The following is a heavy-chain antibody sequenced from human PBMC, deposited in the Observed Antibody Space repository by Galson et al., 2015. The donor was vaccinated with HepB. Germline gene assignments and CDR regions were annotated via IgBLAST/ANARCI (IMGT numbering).Heavy chain of an antibody. CDR3: TTDVYYSTYWSWLDP. CDR2: IKSRTDGETT. J-gene: IGHJ5*02. V-gene: IGHV3-15*01. Sequence: SLRLSCAASGLTFSDYSMNWVRQAPGMGLEWVGRIKSRTDGETTDYAAPVKGRFTISRDDSKNRLYLQMNSLKPEDTAVYYCTTDVYYSTYWSWLDPWGQGTLVTVSS. CDR1: GLTFSDYS. D-gene: IGHD2-8*02.